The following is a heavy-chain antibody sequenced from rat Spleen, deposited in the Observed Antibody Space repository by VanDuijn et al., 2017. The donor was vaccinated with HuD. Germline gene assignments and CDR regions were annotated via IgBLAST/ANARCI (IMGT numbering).Heavy chain of an antibody. V-gene: IGHV5-25*01. CDR2: ISTSGGST. CDR3: AKAQKEWFPYYYVMDA. Sequence: EVQLVESGGGLVQPGRSLKLSCAASGFTFSNYDMAWVRQAPTKGLEWVASISTSGGSTYYRDSVKGRFTISRDNAKSTLYLQMDSLRSEDTATYYCAKAQKEWFPYYYVMDAWGQGASVTVSS. D-gene: IGHD1-1*01. J-gene: IGHJ4*01. CDR1: GFTFSNYD.